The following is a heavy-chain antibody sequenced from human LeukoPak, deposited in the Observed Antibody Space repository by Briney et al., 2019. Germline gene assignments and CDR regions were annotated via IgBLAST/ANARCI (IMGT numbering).Heavy chain of an antibody. J-gene: IGHJ4*02. D-gene: IGHD2-8*01. Sequence: GGSLRLSCAASGFTFSDAWMTWVRQAPGKGLEWVGRIKSKRRGGTTDYAAPVKGRFTISRDDSKSTLYLQMNGLKSEDTALYYCTGSPYATNDFWGQGAWVTVSS. CDR1: GFTFSDAW. V-gene: IGHV3-15*01. CDR2: IKSKRRGGTT. CDR3: TGSPYATNDF.